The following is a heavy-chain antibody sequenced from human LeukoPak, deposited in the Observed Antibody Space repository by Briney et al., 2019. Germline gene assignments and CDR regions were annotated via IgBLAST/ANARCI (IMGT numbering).Heavy chain of an antibody. CDR2: INPNSGGT. CDR1: GYTFTGYY. Sequence: ASVKVSCKASGYTFTGYYMHWVRQAPGQGLEWMGRINPNSGGTNYAQKFQGRVTMTRDTSISTAYMELSSLRSDDTAVYYCARDFYAGWLFEYFQHWGQGTLVTVFS. CDR3: ARDFYAGWLFEYFQH. V-gene: IGHV1-2*06. D-gene: IGHD3-22*01. J-gene: IGHJ1*01.